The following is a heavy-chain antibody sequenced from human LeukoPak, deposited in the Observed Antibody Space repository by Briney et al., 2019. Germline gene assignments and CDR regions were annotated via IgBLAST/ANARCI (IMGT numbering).Heavy chain of an antibody. J-gene: IGHJ4*02. CDR1: EFTFSCYA. Sequence: GGSLRLSCAVSEFTFSCYAMRWVRPAPGKGLEWVSAISGSGSSTYYADSVKGRFTISRDNSKNTLYLQMNSLRAEDTARYYCANRDGYNSNPLKDWGQGTLVTVSS. D-gene: IGHD5-24*01. CDR2: ISGSGSST. V-gene: IGHV3-23*01. CDR3: ANRDGYNSNPLKD.